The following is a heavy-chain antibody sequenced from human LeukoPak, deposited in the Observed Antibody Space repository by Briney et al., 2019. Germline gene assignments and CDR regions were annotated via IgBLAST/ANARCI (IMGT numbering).Heavy chain of an antibody. V-gene: IGHV3-33*01. Sequence: PGGSLRLSCASSGFSFSSYGMHWVRQAPGKGLEWVAVIWYDGSTKYYADSVQGRFAISRDNSKNTLYLQMSTLRAEDPAVYYCASALRDSSGYYFDHWGQGTLVTVSS. D-gene: IGHD3-22*01. CDR1: GFSFSSYG. CDR3: ASALRDSSGYYFDH. J-gene: IGHJ4*02. CDR2: IWYDGSTK.